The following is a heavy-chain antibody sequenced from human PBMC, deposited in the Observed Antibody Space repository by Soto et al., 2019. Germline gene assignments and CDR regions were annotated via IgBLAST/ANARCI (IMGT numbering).Heavy chain of an antibody. J-gene: IGHJ6*03. CDR3: ARNMVYEYYDILTGYYIPGYMDV. CDR2: IWYDGSNK. Sequence: GGSLRLSCAASGFTFSSYGMHWVRQAPGKGLEWVAVIWYDGSNKYYADSVKGRFTISRDNSKNTLYLQMNSLRAEDTAVYYCARNMVYEYYDILTGYYIPGYMDVWGKGTTVTVSS. V-gene: IGHV3-33*01. CDR1: GFTFSSYG. D-gene: IGHD3-9*01.